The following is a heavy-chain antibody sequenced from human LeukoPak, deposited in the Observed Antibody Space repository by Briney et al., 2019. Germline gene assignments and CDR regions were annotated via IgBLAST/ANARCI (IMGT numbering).Heavy chain of an antibody. D-gene: IGHD4-17*01. CDR2: INPRGGST. V-gene: IGHV1-46*01. CDR3: AREDADYTFSFDI. CDR1: GDTFTRNY. Sequence: ASVKVSCNASGDTFTRNYMHCVLQAPGQGLEWMGIINPRGGSTTYAQKFQGRLTMTRDTSTSTVYMELSSLRSEDTAVYYCAREDADYTFSFDISGTGTLVTVSS. J-gene: IGHJ4*02.